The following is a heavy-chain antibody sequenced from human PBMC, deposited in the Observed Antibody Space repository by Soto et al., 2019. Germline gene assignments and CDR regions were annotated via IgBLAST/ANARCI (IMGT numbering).Heavy chain of an antibody. CDR3: ARHFIAAADIFDY. D-gene: IGHD6-13*01. CDR2: IYYSGST. J-gene: IGHJ4*02. Sequence: SETQSLTCPVSGGSISSYDLSWIRQPPGKGLEWIGYIYYSGSTNYNPSLKSRVTISVDTSKNQFSLKLSSVTAADTAVYYCARHFIAAADIFDYWGQGTLVTVSS. V-gene: IGHV4-59*01. CDR1: GGSISSYD.